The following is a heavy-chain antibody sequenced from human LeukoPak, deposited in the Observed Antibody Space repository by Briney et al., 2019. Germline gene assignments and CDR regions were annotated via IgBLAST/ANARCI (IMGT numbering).Heavy chain of an antibody. CDR3: AKDGVSTITYDY. CDR1: GFTFSSDA. J-gene: IGHJ4*02. CDR2: ISGSGGAT. V-gene: IGHV3-23*01. D-gene: IGHD5/OR15-5a*01. Sequence: PGGSLRLSCAASGFTFSSDAMSWVRQAPGKGLEWVSVISGSGGATYYADSVKGRFTISRDNSKNTLYLQMNSLRAEDTAVYYRAKDGVSTITYDYWGQGTLITVSS.